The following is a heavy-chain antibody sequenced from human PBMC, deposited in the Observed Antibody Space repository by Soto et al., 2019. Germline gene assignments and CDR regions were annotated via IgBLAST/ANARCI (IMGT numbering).Heavy chain of an antibody. CDR1: GGSISSGDYY. V-gene: IGHV4-30-4*01. Sequence: QVQLQESGPGLVKPSQTLSLTCTVSGGSISSGDYYWSWIRQPPGKGLEWIGYIYYSGSTYYNPSLKSRVTISVDTSKNQFSLKLSSVTAADTAVYYCARASGVTIFGVAIYYYYGMDVWGQGTTVTVSS. J-gene: IGHJ6*02. D-gene: IGHD3-3*01. CDR2: IYYSGST. CDR3: ARASGVTIFGVAIYYYYGMDV.